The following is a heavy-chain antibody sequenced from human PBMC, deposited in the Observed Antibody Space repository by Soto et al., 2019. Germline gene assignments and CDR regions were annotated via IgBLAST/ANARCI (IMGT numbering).Heavy chain of an antibody. Sequence: QVQLVESGGGVVQPGRSLRLSCAASGFTFSSYGMHWVRQAPGKGLEWVAVIWYDGSNKYYADSVKGRFTISRDNSKNTLYLQMNSLRAEDTAVYYCARGAELWVVVPYFDYWGQGTLVTVSP. CDR2: IWYDGSNK. V-gene: IGHV3-33*01. J-gene: IGHJ4*02. D-gene: IGHD2-2*01. CDR1: GFTFSSYG. CDR3: ARGAELWVVVPYFDY.